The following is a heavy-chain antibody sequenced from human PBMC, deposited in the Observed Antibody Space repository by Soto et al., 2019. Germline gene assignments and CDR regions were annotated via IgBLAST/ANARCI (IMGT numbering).Heavy chain of an antibody. J-gene: IGHJ6*03. D-gene: IGHD4-17*01. CDR1: GYTFTNYG. CDR2: ISTYNGNT. V-gene: IGHV1-18*01. Sequence: DSVKTSCKASGYTFTNYGFTWVRQAPGQGLEWLGWISTYNGNTKYAQKVQGRLTMTTDTSTSTANMELTSLRSDDTALYYCARTTVTASYYYMDVWGKGSTVTVSS. CDR3: ARTTVTASYYYMDV.